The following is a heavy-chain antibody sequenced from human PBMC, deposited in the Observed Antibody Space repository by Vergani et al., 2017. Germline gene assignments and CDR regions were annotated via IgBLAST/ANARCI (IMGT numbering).Heavy chain of an antibody. Sequence: QVQLVQSGAEVKKPGASVKVSCKASGYTFTSYDINWVRQATGQGLEWMGWMNPNSGNTGYAQKFQGRVTMTRNTSISTAYMELSSLRSEDTAVYYCARIPHGYYYGSGSYYNGXFDYWGQGTLVTVSS. D-gene: IGHD3-10*01. V-gene: IGHV1-8*01. CDR3: ARIPHGYYYGSGSYYNGXFDY. J-gene: IGHJ4*02. CDR1: GYTFTSYD. CDR2: MNPNSGNT.